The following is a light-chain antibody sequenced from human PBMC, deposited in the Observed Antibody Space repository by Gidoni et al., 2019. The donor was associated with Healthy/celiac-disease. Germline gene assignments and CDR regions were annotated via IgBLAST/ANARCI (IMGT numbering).Light chain of an antibody. CDR2: DAS. V-gene: IGKV1-33*01. Sequence: IQMTQSPSSLSASVGDRVTITCQASQAISNYLNWYQQKPGKAPKLLIYDASNLETGVPSRFSGSGSGTDGTVTISSLQPEDIATYYCQQYDNLPLTFGGGTKVEIK. CDR3: QQYDNLPLT. J-gene: IGKJ4*01. CDR1: QAISNY.